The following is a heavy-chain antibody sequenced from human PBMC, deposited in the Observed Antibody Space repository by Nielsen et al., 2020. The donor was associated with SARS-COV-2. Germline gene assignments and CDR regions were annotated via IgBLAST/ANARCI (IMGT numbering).Heavy chain of an antibody. CDR3: ARVALGSSTVRWVSY. Sequence: SETLSLTCAVSGGSISSSNWWSWVRQPPGKGLEWIGEIYHSGSTNYNPSLKSRVTISVDTSKNQFSLKLSSVTAADTAVYYCARVALGSSTVRWVSYWGQGTLVTVSS. CDR2: IYHSGST. V-gene: IGHV4-4*02. D-gene: IGHD2-2*01. J-gene: IGHJ4*02. CDR1: GGSISSSNW.